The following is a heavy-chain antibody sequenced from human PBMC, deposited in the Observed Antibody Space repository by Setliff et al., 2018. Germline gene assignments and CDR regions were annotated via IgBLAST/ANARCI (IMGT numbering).Heavy chain of an antibody. J-gene: IGHJ4*02. V-gene: IGHV3-33*08. CDR2: IWYDGSNK. D-gene: IGHD3-10*01. CDR1: GFTFSNYA. Sequence: GGSLRLSCAASGFTFSNYAMSWVRRAPGKGLAWVAVIWYDGSNKYYADSVKGRFTITRDTSASTAYMELSSLRSEDTAVYYCARDEYGSGSYPPDYWGQGTLVTVSS. CDR3: ARDEYGSGSYPPDY.